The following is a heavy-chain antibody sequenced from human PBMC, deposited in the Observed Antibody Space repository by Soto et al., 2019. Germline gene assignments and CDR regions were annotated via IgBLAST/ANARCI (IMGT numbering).Heavy chain of an antibody. CDR3: ARSKRPMVRGPITLDFDY. CDR2: INAGNGNT. J-gene: IGHJ4*02. D-gene: IGHD3-10*01. V-gene: IGHV1-3*01. Sequence: ASVKVSCKAPGYTFTSYAMHWVRQAPGQRLEWMGWINAGNGNTKYSQKFQGRVTITRDTSASTAYMELSSLRSEDTAVYYCARSKRPMVRGPITLDFDYWGQGTLVTVSS. CDR1: GYTFTSYA.